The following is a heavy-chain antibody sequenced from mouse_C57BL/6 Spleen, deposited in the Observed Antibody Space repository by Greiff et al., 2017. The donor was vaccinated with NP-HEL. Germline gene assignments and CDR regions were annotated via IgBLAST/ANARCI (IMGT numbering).Heavy chain of an antibody. D-gene: IGHD1-1*01. CDR1: GFSLTSYG. V-gene: IGHV2-2*01. CDR3: ARKGGYYYGSSYAWFAY. J-gene: IGHJ3*01. Sequence: VKLVESGPGLVQPSQSLSITCTVSGFSLTSYGVHWVRQSPGKGLEWLGVIWSGGSTDYNAAFISRLSISKDNSKSQVFFKMNSLQADDTAIYYCARKGGYYYGSSYAWFAYWGQGTLVTVSA. CDR2: IWSGGST.